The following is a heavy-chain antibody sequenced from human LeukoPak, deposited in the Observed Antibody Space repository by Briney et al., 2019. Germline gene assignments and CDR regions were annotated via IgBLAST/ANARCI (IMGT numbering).Heavy chain of an antibody. CDR2: IWYDGSNK. D-gene: IGHD2-8*01. J-gene: IGHJ4*02. Sequence: GGSLRLSCAASGFTFSSYGMHWVRQAPGKGLEWVAVIWYDGSNKYYADSVKGRFTISRDNSKNTLYLQMNSVRAEDTAVYYCAREAGYCTNGVCFDYWGQGTLVTVSS. CDR1: GFTFSSYG. CDR3: AREAGYCTNGVCFDY. V-gene: IGHV3-33*01.